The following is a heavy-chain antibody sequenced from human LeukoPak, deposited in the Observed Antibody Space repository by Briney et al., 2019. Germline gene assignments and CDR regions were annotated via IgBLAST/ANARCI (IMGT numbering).Heavy chain of an antibody. Sequence: GGSLRLSCAASGLTFSIYAMSWVRQAPGRGLEWVSSIRPSGDNTYYGDSVKGRFTISRDNSKNTVYLQMNNMRVDDTAVYYCARVAGWHWFDPWGQGTLVTVSS. D-gene: IGHD6-19*01. CDR2: IRPSGDNT. J-gene: IGHJ5*02. CDR3: ARVAGWHWFDP. CDR1: GLTFSIYA. V-gene: IGHV3-23*01.